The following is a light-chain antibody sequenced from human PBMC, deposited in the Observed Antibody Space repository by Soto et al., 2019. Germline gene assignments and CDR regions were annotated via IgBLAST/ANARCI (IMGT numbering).Light chain of an antibody. CDR3: CSSAGSSLYV. Sequence: QSALTQPASVSGSPGQSIAISCTGTSSVVGTYDLVSWYQQHPGKAPKLMIYEGTKRPSGVSNRFSGSKSANTASLTISGLQPEDEADYYCCSSAGSSLYVSGSGTKVTVL. CDR1: SSVVGTYDL. J-gene: IGLJ1*01. CDR2: EGT. V-gene: IGLV2-23*01.